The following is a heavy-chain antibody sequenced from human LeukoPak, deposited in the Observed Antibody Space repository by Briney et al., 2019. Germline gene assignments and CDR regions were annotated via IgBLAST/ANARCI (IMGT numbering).Heavy chain of an antibody. Sequence: SETLSLTCAVYGGSFSGYYWSWIRQPPGKGLEWIGEINHSGSTNYNPSLKSRVTISVDTSKNQFSLKLSSVTAADTAVYYCARLRYIVTTGYWGQGTLVTVSS. CDR3: ARLRYIVTTGY. CDR2: INHSGST. D-gene: IGHD4-11*01. V-gene: IGHV4-34*01. J-gene: IGHJ4*02. CDR1: GGSFSGYY.